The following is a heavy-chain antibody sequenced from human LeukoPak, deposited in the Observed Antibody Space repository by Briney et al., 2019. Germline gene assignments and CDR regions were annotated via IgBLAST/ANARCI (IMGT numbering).Heavy chain of an antibody. Sequence: GGSLRLYCAASGFTFSHFWMSWVRQAPGKGLEWVSYIKKTGSETYYVDSVKGRFTITRDNTRNSLFLQMYSLRAEDTAVYFCAREDGYCSGGNRYSYFDSWGQGTLVTVSS. CDR1: GFTFSHFW. CDR2: IKKTGSET. CDR3: AREDGYCSGGNRYSYFDS. J-gene: IGHJ4*02. V-gene: IGHV3-7*01. D-gene: IGHD2-15*01.